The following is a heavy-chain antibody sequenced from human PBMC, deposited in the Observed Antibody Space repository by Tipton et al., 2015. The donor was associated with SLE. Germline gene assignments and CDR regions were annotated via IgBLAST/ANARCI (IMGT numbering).Heavy chain of an antibody. J-gene: IGHJ4*02. CDR2: MYTSGNT. CDR3: VRTLIAAAGPYFDY. V-gene: IGHV4-4*07. CDR1: GGSIRNYY. D-gene: IGHD6-13*01. Sequence: TLSLTCTVSGGSIRNYYWSWIRQPAGKGLEWIGRMYTSGNTNYNPSLQSRVTMSVDTSKNQFSLRLSSVTAADTAVYYCVRTLIAAAGPYFDYWGQGTLVTVSS.